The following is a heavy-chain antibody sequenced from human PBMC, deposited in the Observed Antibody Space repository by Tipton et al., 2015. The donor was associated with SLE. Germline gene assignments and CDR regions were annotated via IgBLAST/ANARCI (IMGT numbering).Heavy chain of an antibody. CDR1: RGSFSGYA. Sequence: TLSLTCAVSRGSFSGYAWNWIRQAPGKGPEWIGEINHSGSTNYNPSLKSRVTISVDTSKNQFSLKLSSVTAADTAVYYCARESGKAMYYYYYYMDVWGKGTTVTIPS. CDR2: INHSGST. D-gene: IGHD4-23*01. CDR3: ARESGKAMYYYYYYMDV. J-gene: IGHJ6*03. V-gene: IGHV4-34*01.